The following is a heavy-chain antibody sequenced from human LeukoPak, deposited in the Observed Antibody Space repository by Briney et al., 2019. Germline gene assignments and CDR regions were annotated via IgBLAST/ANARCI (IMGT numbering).Heavy chain of an antibody. Sequence: GGSLRLSCAASGFTFSSYSMNWVRQAPGKGLEWVSYISSSSSTIYYADSVKGRFTISRDNAKNSLFLHMNSLKASDTAMYYCARQAPGGQGYAFDIWGQGTMVTVSS. V-gene: IGHV3-48*01. CDR3: ARQAPGGQGYAFDI. CDR2: ISSSSSTI. CDR1: GFTFSSYS. J-gene: IGHJ3*02.